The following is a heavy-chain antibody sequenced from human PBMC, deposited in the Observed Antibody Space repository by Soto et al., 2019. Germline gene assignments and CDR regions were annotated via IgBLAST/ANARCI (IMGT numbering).Heavy chain of an antibody. Sequence: GGSLKTSCHGPGYTLKTYWIALVRQVPGKGLGWMGLIYPDDSGVKYSTSFDGHVTFSADRSTSTAYLPLDNLKASDTAIYFCARSPAGNSLAPFDYWGRGTQVTVSS. D-gene: IGHD4-4*01. CDR3: ARSPAGNSLAPFDY. CDR1: GYTLKTYW. CDR2: IYPDDSGV. V-gene: IGHV5-51*01. J-gene: IGHJ4*02.